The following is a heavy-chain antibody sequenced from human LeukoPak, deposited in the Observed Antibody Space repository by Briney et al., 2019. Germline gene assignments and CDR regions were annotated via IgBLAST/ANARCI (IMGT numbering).Heavy chain of an antibody. J-gene: IGHJ4*02. CDR1: GFTFSDYY. CDR2: ISSSGSTI. D-gene: IGHD3-9*01. V-gene: IGHV3-11*04. CDR3: ARDRSYDILTGYYDY. Sequence: GGSLRLSCAASGFTFSDYYMSWIRQAPGKGLEWVSYISSSGSTIYYADSVKGRFTISRDNAKNSLYLQMNSLRAGDTAVYYCARDRSYDILTGYYDYWGQGTLVTVSS.